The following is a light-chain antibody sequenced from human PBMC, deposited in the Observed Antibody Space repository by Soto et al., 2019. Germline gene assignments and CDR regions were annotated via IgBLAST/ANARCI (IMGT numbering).Light chain of an antibody. CDR1: QDITNY. CDR2: GAS. CDR3: QQYDSVFT. J-gene: IGKJ5*01. V-gene: IGKV1-33*01. Sequence: IQKTQSPSSLPASVGYRFTITCEASQDITNYLNWYQQKPGKAPILLIYGASNLETGVPSRFSGSGSETDFTFTISRLQAEDIGTYFCQQYDSVFTFGQGTRLEIK.